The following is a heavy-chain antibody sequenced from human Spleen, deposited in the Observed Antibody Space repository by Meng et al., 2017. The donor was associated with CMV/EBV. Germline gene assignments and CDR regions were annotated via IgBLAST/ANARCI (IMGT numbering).Heavy chain of an antibody. CDR1: GFTFDDYA. D-gene: IGHD3-3*01. CDR2: ISTTSTYI. Sequence: GGSLRLSCAASGFTFDDYAMNWVRQAPGKGLEWVSSISTTSTYIYYSESVKGRFTISRDNAKNSLYLQMNSLRAEDTAVYYCAGFGVTITNGMDVWGQGTTVTVSS. CDR3: AGFGVTITNGMDV. J-gene: IGHJ6*02. V-gene: IGHV3-21*01.